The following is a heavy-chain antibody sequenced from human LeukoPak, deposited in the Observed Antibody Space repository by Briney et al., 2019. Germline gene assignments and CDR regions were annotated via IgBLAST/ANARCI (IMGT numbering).Heavy chain of an antibody. V-gene: IGHV1-2*02. CDR2: INPNSGGT. D-gene: IGHD4-23*01. CDR1: GGTFSSYT. Sequence: ASVKVSCKASGGTFSSYTINWVRQAPGQGLEWMGWINPNSGGTNYAQKFQGRVTMTRDTSISTAYMELSRLRSDDTAVYYCARGLRGLTPGGNDYWGQGTLVTVSS. CDR3: ARGLRGLTPGGNDY. J-gene: IGHJ4*02.